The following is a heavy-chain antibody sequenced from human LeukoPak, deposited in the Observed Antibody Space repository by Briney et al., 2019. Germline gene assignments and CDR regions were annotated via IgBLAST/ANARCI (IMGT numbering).Heavy chain of an antibody. V-gene: IGHV3-7*01. D-gene: IGHD3-10*01. Sequence: GGSLRLSCAASGFTFSSYWMSSVRQAPGKGLEWVANIKQVGSEKYYVDSVKGRFTISRDNAKNSLYLQMNSLRAEDTAVYYCARRPYYYGSGSYYNVPYYFDYWGQGTLVTVSS. CDR3: ARRPYYYGSGSYYNVPYYFDY. CDR1: GFTFSSYW. CDR2: IKQVGSEK. J-gene: IGHJ4*02.